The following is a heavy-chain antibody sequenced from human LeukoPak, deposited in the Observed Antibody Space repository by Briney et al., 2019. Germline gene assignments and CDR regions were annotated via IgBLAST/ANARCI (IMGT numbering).Heavy chain of an antibody. V-gene: IGHV3-30*03. Sequence: AGSLRLSCTASGFMFRSYGMHWVRQAPGQGLEWMAFISHNAGDQYYGDTVRGRATVTRDNVKKALFLQIDSLRPEDTAVYYCVRDSEEMVRRGYLDYLGRGHLVTVSS. CDR3: VRDSEEMVRRGYLDY. CDR2: ISHNAGDQ. J-gene: IGHJ4*02. CDR1: GFMFRSYG. D-gene: IGHD2-8*01.